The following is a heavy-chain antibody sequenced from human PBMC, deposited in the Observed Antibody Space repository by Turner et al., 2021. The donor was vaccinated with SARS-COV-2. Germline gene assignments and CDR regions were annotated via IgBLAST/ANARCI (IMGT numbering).Heavy chain of an antibody. CDR1: GFTFSSYG. D-gene: IGHD2-8*01. CDR3: ARDPNAGYYYMDV. CDR2: IWYDGSNK. J-gene: IGHJ6*03. V-gene: IGHV3-33*01. Sequence: QVQLVESGGGAVQPGRSLRLSCYASGFTFSSYGMHWVRQARGKGLEWVEVIWYDGSNKYYADSVKGRFTISRDNSKNTLYLQMNSLRAEDTAVYYCARDPNAGYYYMDVWGKGTTVTVSS.